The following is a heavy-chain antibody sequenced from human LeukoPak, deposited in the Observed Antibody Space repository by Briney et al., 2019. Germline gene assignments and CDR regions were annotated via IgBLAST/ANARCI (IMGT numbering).Heavy chain of an antibody. CDR1: GFTFSSYP. CDR3: AKDYYDSSGYLDDFDI. V-gene: IGHV3-30-3*01. J-gene: IGHJ3*02. D-gene: IGHD3-22*01. Sequence: GGSLRLSCAASGFTFSSYPMYWVRQPPGKGLEWMAMISYGGSDKYYADSVKGRFTISRDNSKNTLYLQMNTLRAEDTAVYYCAKDYYDSSGYLDDFDIWGQGTMVTVSS. CDR2: ISYGGSDK.